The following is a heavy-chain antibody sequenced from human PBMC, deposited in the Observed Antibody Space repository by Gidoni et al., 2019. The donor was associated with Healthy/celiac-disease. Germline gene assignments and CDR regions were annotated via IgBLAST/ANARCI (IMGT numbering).Heavy chain of an antibody. Sequence: QRPLRQTGAEVKQPGASVKVSCQASGYTFTGYYMHWVRQAPGQGLAWMGGINPNSGGTNYAQKFQGRVTMTRDTSISTAYMELSRLRSDDTAVYYCARDPGLDYWGQGTLVTVSS. V-gene: IGHV1-2*02. CDR1: GYTFTGYY. CDR2: INPNSGGT. CDR3: ARDPGLDY. J-gene: IGHJ4*02.